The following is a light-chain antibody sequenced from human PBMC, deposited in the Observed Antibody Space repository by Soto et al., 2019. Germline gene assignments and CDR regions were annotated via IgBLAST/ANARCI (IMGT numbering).Light chain of an antibody. CDR2: VAS. Sequence: IQMTQKPSSLSASLGDIVTITCGASQSINSYLNWYQQKPGKVPKLLIYVASTLHGEVPSRFSGGGFGTDFTLTISNLQPEDFATYYCQQSYGTPWTFGQGTKVDI. CDR1: QSINSY. CDR3: QQSYGTPWT. J-gene: IGKJ1*01. V-gene: IGKV1-39*01.